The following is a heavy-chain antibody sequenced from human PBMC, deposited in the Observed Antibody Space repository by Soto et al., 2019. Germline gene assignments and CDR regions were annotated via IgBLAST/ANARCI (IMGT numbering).Heavy chain of an antibody. D-gene: IGHD3-16*01. V-gene: IGHV3-7*01. CDR3: ARQGGRRTYYYYYGMDV. CDR2: IKHDGSEK. J-gene: IGHJ6*02. Sequence: EVQLVESGGGLVQPGGSLRLSCTASGFTFSSYWMSWVRQAPGKGLEWVANIKHDGSEKNYVDSVKGRFTISTDNAQNSRFLQMNSLRAEDTAVYYCARQGGRRTYYYYYGMDVWGQGTTVTVSS. CDR1: GFTFSSYW.